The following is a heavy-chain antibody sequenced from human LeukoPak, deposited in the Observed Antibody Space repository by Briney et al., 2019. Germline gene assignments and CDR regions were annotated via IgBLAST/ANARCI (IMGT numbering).Heavy chain of an antibody. V-gene: IGHV4-31*03. CDR2: IYYSGST. Sequence: SETLSLTCTVSGGSIRSGDYSWNWIRQHPGKGLEWIGYIYYSGSTYYNPSLTSRVTMSVDTSKNQFSLKLSSVTAADTAVYYCARSTVVTYFDYWGQGTLVTVSS. CDR3: ARSTVVTYFDY. J-gene: IGHJ4*02. D-gene: IGHD4-23*01. CDR1: GGSIRSGDYS.